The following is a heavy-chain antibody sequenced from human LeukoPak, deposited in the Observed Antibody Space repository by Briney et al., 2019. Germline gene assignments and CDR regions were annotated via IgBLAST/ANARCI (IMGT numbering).Heavy chain of an antibody. V-gene: IGHV3-74*03. J-gene: IGHJ4*02. D-gene: IGHD5-12*01. CDR3: AREGRVSGYDFDC. CDR1: GFTFSSYW. CDR2: INSDGNSI. Sequence: GSLTLSCAASGFTFSSYWMHWVRQAPGKGLVWVSRINSDGNSITYADSVKGRFTISVDNAKNTFYLQMNSLRVEDTAVYYCAREGRVSGYDFDCWGQGTLVTVSS.